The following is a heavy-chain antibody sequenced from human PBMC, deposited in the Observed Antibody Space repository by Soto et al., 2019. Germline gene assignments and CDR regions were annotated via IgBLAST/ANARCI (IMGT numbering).Heavy chain of an antibody. V-gene: IGHV1-18*01. CDR3: ARVLPPFDP. Sequence: QVQLVQCGAEVKKPGASVKVSCKASGYPCTSYGISWVRQAPGQGLEWMGWISAHNGNTNYAQKLQGRVTMTTDTPTSAAYMELRSLKSDDTAVYYCARVLPPFDPWGQGTLVTVSS. CDR2: ISAHNGNT. J-gene: IGHJ5*02. CDR1: GYPCTSYG.